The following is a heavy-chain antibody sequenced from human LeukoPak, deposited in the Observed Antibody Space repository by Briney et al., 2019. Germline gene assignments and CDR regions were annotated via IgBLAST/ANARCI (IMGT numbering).Heavy chain of an antibody. J-gene: IGHJ4*02. CDR1: GFTFNSYA. Sequence: PGGSLRLSCAASGFTFNSYAMYWVRQAPGKGLEWVSGIFGSGGSAHYADSVKGRFTISRDNSKNTVFLQMNSLRGEDTAVFFCARANSSSWHYFDDWGQGTLVTVSS. CDR2: IFGSGGSA. CDR3: ARANSSSWHYFDD. D-gene: IGHD6-13*01. V-gene: IGHV3-23*01.